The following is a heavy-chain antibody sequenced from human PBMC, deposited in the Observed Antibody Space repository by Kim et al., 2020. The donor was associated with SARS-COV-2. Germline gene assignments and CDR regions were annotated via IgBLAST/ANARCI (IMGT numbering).Heavy chain of an antibody. CDR2: IYYSGST. CDR3: ARVPFYCSSTSCQITLFDY. J-gene: IGHJ4*02. D-gene: IGHD2-2*01. V-gene: IGHV4-30-4*01. Sequence: SETLSLTCTVSGGSISSGDYYWSWIRQPPGKGLEWIGYIYYSGSTYYNPSLKSRVTISVDTSKNQFSLKLSSVTAADTAVYYCARVPFYCSSTSCQITLFDYWGQGTLVTVSS. CDR1: GGSISSGDYY.